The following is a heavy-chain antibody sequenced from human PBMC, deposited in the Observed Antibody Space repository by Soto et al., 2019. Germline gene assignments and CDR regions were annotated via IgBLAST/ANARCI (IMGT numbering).Heavy chain of an antibody. CDR2: IYSSGTT. CDR3: VRTFPPAPRVLSHTWFVP. Sequence: TSETLSLTCTVSGGSLSNYFWSWIRQPPGKGLEWIGYIYSSGTTDYNPSLKSRVTISIDTSKNQISLKLNSVTAADTAVYFCVRTFPPAPRVLSHTWFVPWGPGTLVTVSS. CDR1: GGSLSNYF. J-gene: IGHJ5*02. D-gene: IGHD2-8*02. V-gene: IGHV4-59*01.